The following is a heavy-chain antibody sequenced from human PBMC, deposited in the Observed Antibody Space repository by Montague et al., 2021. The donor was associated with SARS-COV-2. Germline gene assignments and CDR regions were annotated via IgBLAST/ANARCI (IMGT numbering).Heavy chain of an antibody. Sequence: SETLSLTCTVSGGSVSSGSNYWTWIRQPPGKGLEWIGNENLYDSENTKYNPSLKSRVTISVDSSKNQFSLKLTSVTAADTAVYFCARGPLIPPTMVEVGFDWWGQGTLVTVSS. D-gene: IGHD2-8*01. CDR1: GGSVSSGSNY. V-gene: IGHV4-61*01. CDR3: ARGPLIPPTMVEVGFDW. CDR2: ENLYDSENT. J-gene: IGHJ4*02.